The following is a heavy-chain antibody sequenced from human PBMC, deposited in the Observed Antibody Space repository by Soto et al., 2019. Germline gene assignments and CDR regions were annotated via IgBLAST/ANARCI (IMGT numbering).Heavy chain of an antibody. Sequence: LRLSCVASGFSISTHALTWVRQAPGKGLEWVSSFSGRSGDTYYAASVKGRFTISGDSSKNTVILQMNNLRADDTALYYCARDSSAWPNYFDSWGQGIQVTVSS. J-gene: IGHJ4*02. D-gene: IGHD6-19*01. CDR3: ARDSSAWPNYFDS. CDR2: FSGRSGDT. V-gene: IGHV3-23*01. CDR1: GFSISTHA.